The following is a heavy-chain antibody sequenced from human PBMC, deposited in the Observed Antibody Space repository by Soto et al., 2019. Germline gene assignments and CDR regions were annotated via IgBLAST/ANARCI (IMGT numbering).Heavy chain of an antibody. CDR1: GGSISSSIYY. CDR2: IFYSGSA. V-gene: IGHV4-39*07. CDR3: ARGLITGSHYSGGWYYFDS. J-gene: IGHJ4*02. D-gene: IGHD6-19*01. Sequence: SETLSLTCTVSGGSISSSIYYGGWIRQPPGQGLEWIGSIFYSGSAYYNPSLKSRVTISVHTSNSQFSLELSSVTAADTAVYYCARGLITGSHYSGGWYYFDSWGQGTQVTVSS.